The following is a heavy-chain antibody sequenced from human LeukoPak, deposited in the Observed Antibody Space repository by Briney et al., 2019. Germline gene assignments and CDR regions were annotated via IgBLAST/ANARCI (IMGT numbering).Heavy chain of an antibody. CDR3: ARGGLLHYGMDV. J-gene: IGHJ6*04. CDR1: GFTFSSYE. Sequence: GGSLRLSCAASGFTFSSYEMNWVRQAPGKGLGWVSYISSSGSTIYYADSVKGRFTISRDNAKNSLYLQMNSLRAEDTAVYYCARGGLLHYGMDVWGKGTTVTVSS. V-gene: IGHV3-48*03. D-gene: IGHD2-15*01. CDR2: ISSSGSTI.